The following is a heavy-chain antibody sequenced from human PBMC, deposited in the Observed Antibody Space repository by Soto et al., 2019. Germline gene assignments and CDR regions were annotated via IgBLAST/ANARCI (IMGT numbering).Heavy chain of an antibody. D-gene: IGHD2-8*01. J-gene: IGHJ6*02. CDR1: GYTFSRYG. CDR2: ISGYNGKT. CDR3: AKNGQPPYYYYGLDV. Sequence: ASVKVSCKASGYTFSRYGISWVRQAPGQGLEWMEWISGYNGKTNYAQKKQSRDTMTIDTSTTTAYMDLRGLTSDDTAIYYCAKNGQPPYYYYGLDVWG. V-gene: IGHV1-18*01.